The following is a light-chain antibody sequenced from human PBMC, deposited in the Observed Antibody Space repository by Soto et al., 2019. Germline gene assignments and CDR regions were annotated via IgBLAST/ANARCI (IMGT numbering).Light chain of an antibody. CDR2: EVS. CDR1: GSDVGGYNY. CDR3: SSYTGSSTDV. V-gene: IGLV2-14*01. Sequence: QSVLTQPASVSGSPGQSITISCTGTGSDVGGYNYISWYQQHPGKAPKLIISEVSNRPSGISDRFSASKSGNTASLTISGLQAEDEADYYCSSYTGSSTDVFGIGTQLTVL. J-gene: IGLJ1*01.